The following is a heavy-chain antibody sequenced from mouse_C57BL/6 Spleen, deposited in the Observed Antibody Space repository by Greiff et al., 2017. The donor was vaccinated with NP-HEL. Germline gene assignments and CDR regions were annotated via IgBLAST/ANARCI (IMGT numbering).Heavy chain of an antibody. J-gene: IGHJ1*03. CDR1: GYTFTSYN. Sequence: QVQLKESGAELVRPGASVKMSCKASGYTFTSYNMHWVKQTPRQGLEWIGAIYPGNGDTSYNQKFKGKATLTVDKSSSTAYMQLSSLTSEDSAVYFCARHQYYGSTFDVWGTGTTVTVSS. V-gene: IGHV1-12*01. CDR3: ARHQYYGSTFDV. CDR2: IYPGNGDT. D-gene: IGHD1-1*01.